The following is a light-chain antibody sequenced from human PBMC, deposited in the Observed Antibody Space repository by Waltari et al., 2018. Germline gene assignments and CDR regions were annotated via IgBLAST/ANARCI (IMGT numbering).Light chain of an antibody. CDR2: SSN. CDR1: NSNIGGNS. J-gene: IGLJ2*01. CDR3: AAWDDSLNGVV. V-gene: IGLV1-44*01. Sequence: QSVLTQPPSTSGTPGQRVTISCSGSNSNIGGNSVNWYQQLPGTAPKLVIYSSNQRHSGVPDRFSGSKSGTSASLAISGLQSEDEADYFCAAWDDSLNGVVFGGGTKLTVL.